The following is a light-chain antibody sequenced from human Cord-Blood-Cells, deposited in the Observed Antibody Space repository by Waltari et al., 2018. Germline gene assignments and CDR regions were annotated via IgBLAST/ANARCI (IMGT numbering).Light chain of an antibody. CDR2: AAS. Sequence: DIQMTQSPSSLSASVGDSVTITCRASQSFSSYLNWYQQKPGKAPKLLIYAASSLQSGGPSRFSGSGSGTDFTLTSSSLQPKDFATYYCQQIYSTGTFGQGTKVEIK. CDR3: QQIYSTGT. V-gene: IGKV1-39*01. CDR1: QSFSSY. J-gene: IGKJ1*01.